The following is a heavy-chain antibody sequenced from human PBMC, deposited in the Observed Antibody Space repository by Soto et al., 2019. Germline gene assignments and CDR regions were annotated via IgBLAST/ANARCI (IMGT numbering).Heavy chain of an antibody. CDR3: ARQTDSYYTFDAFDI. J-gene: IGHJ3*02. CDR2: VYYSGST. Sequence: SETLALTYTVSGGSISSGSYDWDWIRQPPGKGLEWIGNVYYSGSTNYNPSLESRVTISVDTSKNQFSLKLSSVTAADTAVYYCARQTDSYYTFDAFDIWGQGTMVTVSS. V-gene: IGHV4-39*01. D-gene: IGHD3-22*01. CDR1: GGSISSGSYD.